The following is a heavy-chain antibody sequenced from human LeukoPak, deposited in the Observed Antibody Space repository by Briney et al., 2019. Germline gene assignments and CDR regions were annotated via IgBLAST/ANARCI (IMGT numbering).Heavy chain of an antibody. CDR3: ARDLYCTNGVCYNQYFQH. Sequence: ASVKISCKASGGTFSSYAISWVRQAPGQGLEWMGWINPNSGGTNYAQKFQGRVTMTRDTSISTAYMELSRLRSDDTAVYYCARDLYCTNGVCYNQYFQHWGQGTLVTVSS. CDR2: INPNSGGT. J-gene: IGHJ1*01. D-gene: IGHD2-8*01. V-gene: IGHV1-2*02. CDR1: GGTFSSYA.